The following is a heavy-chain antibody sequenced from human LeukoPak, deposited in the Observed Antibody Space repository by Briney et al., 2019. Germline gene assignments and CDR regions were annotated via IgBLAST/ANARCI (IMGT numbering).Heavy chain of an antibody. CDR3: ARENYGDYDPHAFDI. D-gene: IGHD4-17*01. V-gene: IGHV1-46*01. J-gene: IGHJ3*02. Sequence: ASVKVSCKASGYTFTSYYMHWVRQAPGQGLEWMGIINPSGGSTSYAQKFQGRVTMTRDTSTSTVYMELSSLRSEDTAVYYCARENYGDYDPHAFDIWGQGTMVTVSS. CDR1: GYTFTSYY. CDR2: INPSGGST.